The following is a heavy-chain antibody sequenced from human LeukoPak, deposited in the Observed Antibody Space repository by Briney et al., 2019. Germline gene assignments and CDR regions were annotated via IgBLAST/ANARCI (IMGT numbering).Heavy chain of an antibody. CDR2: ISYDGSNK. V-gene: IGHV3-30-3*01. J-gene: IGHJ4*02. CDR1: GFTFSSYA. D-gene: IGHD5-18*01. Sequence: GGSLRLSCAASGFTFSSYAMHWVRQAPGKGLEWVAVISYDGSNKYYADSVKGRFTISRDNSKNTLYLQMNSLRAEDTAVYYCARDPASGYSYGYDPYFDYWGQGTLVTVSS. CDR3: ARDPASGYSYGYDPYFDY.